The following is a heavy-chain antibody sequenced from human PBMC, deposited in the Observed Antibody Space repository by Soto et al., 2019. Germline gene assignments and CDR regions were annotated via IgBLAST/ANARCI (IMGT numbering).Heavy chain of an antibody. CDR2: INPNSGGT. J-gene: IGHJ6*02. D-gene: IGHD3-3*01. CDR1: GYTFTGYY. Sequence: ASVKVSCKASGYTFTGYYMHWVRQAPGQGLEWMGWINPNSGGTNYAQKFQGRVTMTRDTSISTAYMELSRLRSDDTAVYYCARVRFLESQNYYYGMDVWGQGTTVTVSS. CDR3: ARVRFLESQNYYYGMDV. V-gene: IGHV1-2*02.